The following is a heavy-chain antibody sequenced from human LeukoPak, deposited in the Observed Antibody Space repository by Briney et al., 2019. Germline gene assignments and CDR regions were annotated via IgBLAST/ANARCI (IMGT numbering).Heavy chain of an antibody. Sequence: SETLSLTCTVSGGSISSYYWSWIRQPPGEGLEWIGYIYYSGSTNYNPSLKSRVTISVDTSKNQFSLKLSSVTAADTAVYYCARQGLLNGYSGYWQFDYWGQGTLVTVSS. J-gene: IGHJ4*02. CDR1: GGSISSYY. CDR2: IYYSGST. CDR3: ARQGLLNGYSGYWQFDY. D-gene: IGHD5-12*01. V-gene: IGHV4-59*08.